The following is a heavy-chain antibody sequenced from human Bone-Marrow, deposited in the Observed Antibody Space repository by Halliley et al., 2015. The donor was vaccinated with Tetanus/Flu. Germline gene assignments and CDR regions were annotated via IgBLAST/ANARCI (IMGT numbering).Heavy chain of an antibody. CDR1: GGSISSGGYY. J-gene: IGHJ4*02. D-gene: IGHD3-10*01. V-gene: IGHV4-31*03. Sequence: TLCLTCTVSGGSISSGGYYWNWIRQLPGKGLEWIGYNYYSGSSYFNPSLKSRVTISLDTSKNQFSLQLSSVTAADSAVYYCARAEIGEDYFNYWGQGTLVTVSS. CDR3: ARAEIGEDYFNY. CDR2: NYYSGSS.